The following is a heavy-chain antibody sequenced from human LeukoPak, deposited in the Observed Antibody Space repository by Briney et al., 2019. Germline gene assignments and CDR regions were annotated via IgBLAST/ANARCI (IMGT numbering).Heavy chain of an antibody. V-gene: IGHV4-59*01. CDR3: ARGPYISSWYYFDD. J-gene: IGHJ4*02. CDR1: GGSIGTYF. CDR2: VFYNGNT. Sequence: PSETLSLTCTVSGGSIGTYFWSWIRQSPGTGLERIGYVFYNGNTNYNPSLKSRVTMSVDTSKNQFSLKMRSVSAADTAVYYCARGPYISSWYYFDDWGQGTLVTVSS. D-gene: IGHD6-13*01.